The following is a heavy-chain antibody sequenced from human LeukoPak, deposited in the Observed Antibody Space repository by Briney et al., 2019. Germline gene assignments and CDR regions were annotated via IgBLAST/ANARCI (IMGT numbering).Heavy chain of an antibody. V-gene: IGHV4-59*01. Sequence: SETLSLTCTVSGGSISSYYWSWIRQPPGKGLEWIGYIYYSGSINYNPSLKSRVTISVDTSKNQFSLKLSSVTAADTAVYYCARWLDVWGQGTTVTVSS. CDR3: ARWLDV. CDR1: GGSISSYY. J-gene: IGHJ6*02. CDR2: IYYSGSI.